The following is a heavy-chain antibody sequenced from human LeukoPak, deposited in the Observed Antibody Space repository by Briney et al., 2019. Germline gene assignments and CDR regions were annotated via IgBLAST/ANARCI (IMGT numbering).Heavy chain of an antibody. Sequence: GGSLRLSCAASGFTFSSYAMSWVRQGPGKGLEWISVVYTGGSTYYADSVKGRYTISRDNAKNSLYLQMNSLRAEDTALYYCAKDNSHSASWYDYWGQGALVTVSS. J-gene: IGHJ4*02. CDR2: VYTGGST. CDR1: GFTFSSYA. D-gene: IGHD6-13*01. V-gene: IGHV3-23*01. CDR3: AKDNSHSASWYDY.